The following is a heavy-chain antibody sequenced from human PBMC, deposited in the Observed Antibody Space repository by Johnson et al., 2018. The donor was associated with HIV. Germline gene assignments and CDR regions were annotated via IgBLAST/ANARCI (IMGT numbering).Heavy chain of an antibody. CDR1: GFTVSTNY. CDR2: IYSGGST. J-gene: IGHJ3*01. D-gene: IGHD6-13*01. CDR3: AKVAVATAAGGVALDV. Sequence: VQLVESGGGLVHPGGSLRLSCTASGFTVSTNYMSWVRQAPGKGLEWVSVIYSGGSTYSADSVKGSFAFSRDNSKNTLYLQMNSLRVEDTAVYHCAKVAVATAAGGVALDVWGPGTMVTVSS. V-gene: IGHV3-66*01.